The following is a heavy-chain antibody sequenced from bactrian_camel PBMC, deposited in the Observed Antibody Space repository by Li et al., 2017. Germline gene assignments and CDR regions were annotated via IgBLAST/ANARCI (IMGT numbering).Heavy chain of an antibody. J-gene: IGHJ6*01. D-gene: IGHD8*01. Sequence: VQLVESGGGSVQTGGSLKLSCVYSENTWKRHCMGWFRQAQGKEREGVASISTRRGVANYADSVKGRFTIARDNAKNTMYLQLNSLKTEDTAMYYCANLILASYNTNWDRPGYWGQGTQVTVS. CDR1: ENTWKRHC. V-gene: IGHV3S1*01. CDR2: ISTRRGVA. CDR3: ANLILASYNTNWDRPGY.